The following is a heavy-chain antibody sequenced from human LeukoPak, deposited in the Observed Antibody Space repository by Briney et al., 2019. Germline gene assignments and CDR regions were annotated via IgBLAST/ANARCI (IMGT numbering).Heavy chain of an antibody. D-gene: IGHD3-16*02. J-gene: IGHJ6*03. Sequence: SETLSLTCTVSGGSISSYYWSWIRQPAGKGLEWIGRIYTSGSTNYNPSLKSRVTISVDRSKNQFSLKLSSVTAADTAVYYCARDLGKARMSYLYSGPSGYMDVWGKGTTVTVSS. CDR2: IYTSGST. V-gene: IGHV4-4*07. CDR3: ARDLGKARMSYLYSGPSGYMDV. CDR1: GGSISSYY.